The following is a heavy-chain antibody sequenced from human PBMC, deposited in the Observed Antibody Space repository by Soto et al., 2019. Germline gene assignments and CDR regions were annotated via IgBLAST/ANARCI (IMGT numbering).Heavy chain of an antibody. Sequence: SETLSLTCAVYGGSFSGYYWSWIRQPPGKGLEWIGEINHSGSTNYNPSLKSRVTISVDTSKNQFSLKLSSVTAADTAVYYCARRPVYCSGGSGYKTTRRFYYFYYWGKGTLVTVSS. D-gene: IGHD2-15*01. CDR3: ARRPVYCSGGSGYKTTRRFYYFYY. J-gene: IGHJ4*02. CDR2: INHSGST. V-gene: IGHV4-34*01. CDR1: GGSFSGYY.